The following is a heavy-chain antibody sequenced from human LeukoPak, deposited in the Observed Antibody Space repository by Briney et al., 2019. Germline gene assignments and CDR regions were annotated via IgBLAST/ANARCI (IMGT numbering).Heavy chain of an antibody. D-gene: IGHD3-10*01. CDR2: ISGSGRTM. V-gene: IGHV3-11*04. J-gene: IGHJ4*02. CDR1: GFTFSDFY. Sequence: GGSLRLSCAASGFTFSDFYMSWIRQAPGKGLEWVSYISGSGRTMYYADSVKGRFTISRDNAKKSLYLQMNSLGAEDTAVYYCARDPPRGGARWGQGTRVTVPS. CDR3: ARDPPRGGAR.